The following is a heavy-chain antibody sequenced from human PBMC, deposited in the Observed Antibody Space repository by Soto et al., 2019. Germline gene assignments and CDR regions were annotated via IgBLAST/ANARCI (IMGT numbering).Heavy chain of an antibody. CDR3: VRNRVSLLRDGVDY. Sequence: EVQLVESGGGLVQPGGSLRLSCAASGFTFSSFCMHWVRQAPGKGLVWVSRISGDGNNAVYADSVKGRFTVSRDNAKNALDLQMSSLRDDTTALYYCVRNRVSLLRDGVDYWGPGILVTVSS. J-gene: IGHJ4*02. CDR1: GFTFSSFC. CDR2: ISGDGNNA. V-gene: IGHV3-74*01. D-gene: IGHD3-3*01.